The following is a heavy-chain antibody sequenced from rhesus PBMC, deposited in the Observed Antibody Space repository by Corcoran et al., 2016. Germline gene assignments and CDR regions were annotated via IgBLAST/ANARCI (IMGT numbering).Heavy chain of an antibody. J-gene: IGHJ6*01. D-gene: IGHD3-3*01. CDR2: MYGSSGSS. CDR1: GYSISSGYD. CDR3: ARSPRITIFGLVIEYGLDT. V-gene: IGHV4-76*01. Sequence: QVQLQESGPGVVKPSETLSLTCAVSGYSISSGYDWSWLRQPAWKGLESNVYMYGSSGSSNYNPSLENGVIISKDTSRIQISLTLSSVAAADTDVYYCARSPRITIFGLVIEYGLDTWGQEVVVTVSS.